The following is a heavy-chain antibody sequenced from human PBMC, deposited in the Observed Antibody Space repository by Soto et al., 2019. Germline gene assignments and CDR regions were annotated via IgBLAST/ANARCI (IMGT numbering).Heavy chain of an antibody. CDR1: GDSISSDGYY. CDR2: IYHSGTT. V-gene: IGHV4-31*11. J-gene: IGHJ4*02. D-gene: IGHD3-22*01. CDR3: ARVTTEFDY. Sequence: QLQLEESGPGLVKPSQTLSLTCAVSGDSISSDGYYWSWIRQHPGKGLEWIGHIYHSGTTYYNSALTSRVSISIDTSKNQFSLNVTSVTSADTAVYYCARVTTEFDYWGLGTLVTVSS.